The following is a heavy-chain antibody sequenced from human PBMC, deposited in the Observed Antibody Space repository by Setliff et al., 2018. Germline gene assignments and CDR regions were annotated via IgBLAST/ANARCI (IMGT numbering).Heavy chain of an antibody. J-gene: IGHJ6*02. CDR3: TRDQDYYGMDV. V-gene: IGHV3-74*01. CDR2: IKSDGSII. CDR1: GFTFTSYT. Sequence: GGSLRLSCVASGFTFTSYTVTWVRQAPGKGLVWVSRIKSDGSIISYADSVKGRFTISRDNAKNTLFLQMNSLRGEDTAVYHCTRDQDYYGMDVWGQGTTVTVSS.